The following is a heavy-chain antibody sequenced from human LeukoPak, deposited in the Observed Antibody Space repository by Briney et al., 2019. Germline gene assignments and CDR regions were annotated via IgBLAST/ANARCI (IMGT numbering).Heavy chain of an antibody. CDR2: IWYDGSNK. CDR1: GFTFSSYG. J-gene: IGHJ4*02. D-gene: IGHD3-3*01. Sequence: GGSLRLSCAASGFTFSSYGMHWVRQAPGKGLEWVAVIWYDGSNKYYADSVRGRFTISRDNSKNTLYLQMNSLRAEDTAVYYCAKAGLRFLEWLVDYWGQGTLVTVSS. CDR3: AKAGLRFLEWLVDY. V-gene: IGHV3-30*02.